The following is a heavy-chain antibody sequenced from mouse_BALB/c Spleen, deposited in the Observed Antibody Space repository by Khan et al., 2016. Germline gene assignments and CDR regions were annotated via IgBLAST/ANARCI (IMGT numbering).Heavy chain of an antibody. CDR2: IYPGNVNT. Sequence: QVQLQQSGPELVKPGASVRISCKASGYTFTSYYIHWVKQRPGQGLEWIGWIYPGNVNTKYNEKFKGKATLTADKSSSTAYMQLSSLTSEDSAVCFRRRGYGSRYYWFANWGLGILVTGSA. D-gene: IGHD1-1*01. CDR3: RRGYGSRYYWFAN. CDR1: GYTFTSYY. V-gene: IGHV1S56*01. J-gene: IGHJ3*01.